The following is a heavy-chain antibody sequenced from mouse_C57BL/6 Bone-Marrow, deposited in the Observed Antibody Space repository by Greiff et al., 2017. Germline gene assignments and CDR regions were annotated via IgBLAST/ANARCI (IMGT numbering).Heavy chain of an antibody. Sequence: VQLQQSGAELVRPGSSVKLSCKASGYTFTSYWMHWVKQRPIQGLEWIGNIDPSDSETHYNQKFKDKATLTVDKSSSTAYMQLSSLTSEDSAVYYCARGITTVVAPFDYWGQGTTLTVSS. CDR3: ARGITTVVAPFDY. CDR1: GYTFTSYW. J-gene: IGHJ2*01. D-gene: IGHD1-1*01. CDR2: IDPSDSET. V-gene: IGHV1-52*01.